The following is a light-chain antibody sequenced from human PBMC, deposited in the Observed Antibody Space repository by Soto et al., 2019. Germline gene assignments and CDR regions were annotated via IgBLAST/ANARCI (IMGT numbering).Light chain of an antibody. CDR3: SSYTTSNTRQIV. V-gene: IGLV2-14*01. CDR2: DVS. J-gene: IGLJ1*01. CDR1: SSDVGGYNY. Sequence: QSVLTQPASVSGSPGQSITISCTGTSSDVGGYNYVSWYQQHPGKAPKFMIYDVSNRPSGVSNRFSGSRSGNMASLTISGLQAEDEADYYCSSYTTSNTRQIVFGTGTKVTVL.